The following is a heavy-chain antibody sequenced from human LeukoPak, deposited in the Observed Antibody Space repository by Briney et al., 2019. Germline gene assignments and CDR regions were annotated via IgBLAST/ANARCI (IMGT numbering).Heavy chain of an antibody. D-gene: IGHD3-10*01. CDR3: AKDLYGPGTFFDY. V-gene: IGHV3-23*01. CDR1: GVTFSNYA. Sequence: GASLRLSCAASGVTFSNYAMTWVRQAPGKGLEWVSTISDNGGGTHYADSVKGRFTISRDNSQNSLYLQMNSLRSEDTAIYFCAKDLYGPGTFFDYWGQGTLVTVSS. CDR2: ISDNGGGT. J-gene: IGHJ4*02.